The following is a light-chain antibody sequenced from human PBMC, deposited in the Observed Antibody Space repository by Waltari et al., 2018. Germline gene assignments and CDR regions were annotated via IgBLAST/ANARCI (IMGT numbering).Light chain of an antibody. CDR1: QSINSY. CDR3: QQCNKWPLP. Sequence: EVVMTQSPATFSVSPGERSTFSCRASQSINSYLAWYQQKPGQATRLLIYGASTRATGIPVRFSGSGSGTDFTLTISSLQSEDFAIYYCQQCNKWPLPFGPGTKVHF. CDR2: GAS. J-gene: IGKJ3*01. V-gene: IGKV3-15*01.